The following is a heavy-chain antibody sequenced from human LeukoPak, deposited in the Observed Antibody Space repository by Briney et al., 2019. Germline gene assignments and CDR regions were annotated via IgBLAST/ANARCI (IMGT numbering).Heavy chain of an antibody. D-gene: IGHD2-2*02. CDR3: ARQGCTTTSCHTIDY. V-gene: IGHV5-51*01. CDR1: GYTYTKSW. Sequence: GESLKISCKGSGYTYTKSWIAWVRQMPGKGLELMGIIYPVDSETRYSPSFQRQVTISVDKSISTAYLQWSSLKASDTAMYYCARQGCTTTSCHTIDYRGQGTLVTVSS. CDR2: IYPVDSET. J-gene: IGHJ4*02.